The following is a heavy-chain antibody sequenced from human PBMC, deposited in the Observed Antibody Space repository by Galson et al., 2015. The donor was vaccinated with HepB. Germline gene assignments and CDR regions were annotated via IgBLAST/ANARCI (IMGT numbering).Heavy chain of an antibody. CDR1: GFTFSSYE. CDR2: ISSSVSTI. Sequence: LRLSCAASGFTFSSYEMNWVRQAPGKGLEWVSYISSSVSTIYYADSVKGRFTIYRDNAKNSLYLHMNSLRAEDTAVYYCARGVVVVPAAMIGGVDFWGQGTLVTVSS. CDR3: ARGVVVVPAAMIGGVDF. V-gene: IGHV3-48*03. D-gene: IGHD2-2*01. J-gene: IGHJ4*02.